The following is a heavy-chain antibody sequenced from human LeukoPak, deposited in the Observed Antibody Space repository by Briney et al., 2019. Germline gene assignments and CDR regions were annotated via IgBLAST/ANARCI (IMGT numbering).Heavy chain of an antibody. V-gene: IGHV1-2*02. CDR3: ARERRRPILWFDP. CDR2: INPNSGGT. D-gene: IGHD2-2*02. CDR1: GYTFTSYG. J-gene: IGHJ5*02. Sequence: ASVKVSCKASGYTFTSYGISWVRQAPGQGLEWMGWINPNSGGTNYAQKFQGRVTMTRDTSISTAYMELSRLRSDDTAVYYCARERRRPILWFDPWGQGTLVTVSS.